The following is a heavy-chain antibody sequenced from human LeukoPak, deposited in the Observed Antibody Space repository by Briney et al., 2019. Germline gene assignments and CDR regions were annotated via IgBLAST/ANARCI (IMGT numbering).Heavy chain of an antibody. V-gene: IGHV1-8*01. CDR1: GYTFTIYD. J-gene: IGHJ6*02. Sequence: ASVNVSCKASGYTFTIYDINWVRQAAGQGREWVGWMNPNSGNTGYAQKFQGRVTMTRNTSISTAYMELSSLRSEDTAVYYCARVGAAAGTRYYYYYYGMDVWGQGTTVTVSS. D-gene: IGHD6-13*01. CDR2: MNPNSGNT. CDR3: ARVGAAAGTRYYYYYYGMDV.